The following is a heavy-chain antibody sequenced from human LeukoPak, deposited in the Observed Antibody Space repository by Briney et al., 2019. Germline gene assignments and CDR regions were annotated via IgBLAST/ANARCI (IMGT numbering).Heavy chain of an antibody. CDR3: ARLGYCSGGSCHHDY. J-gene: IGHJ4*02. D-gene: IGHD2-15*01. V-gene: IGHV4-39*01. CDR1: GGSISSSSYY. CDR2: IYYSGST. Sequence: SETLSLTCTVSGGSISSSSYYWAWIRQPPGKGLEWIGTIYYSGSTYYNPSLKSRVTISVDTSKNQSSLKLTSVTAADTAVYYCARLGYCSGGSCHHDYWGQGTLVTVSS.